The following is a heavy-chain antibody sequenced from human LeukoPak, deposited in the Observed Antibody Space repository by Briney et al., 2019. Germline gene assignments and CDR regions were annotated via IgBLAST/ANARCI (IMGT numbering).Heavy chain of an antibody. D-gene: IGHD6-25*01. Sequence: PGGSLRLSCAASGFTFSSYGMHWVRQAPGKGLEWVAVISYDGSNKYYADSVKGRFTISRDNSKNTLYLQMNSLRAEDTAVYYCARDGTEATLPGALWGQGALVTVSS. V-gene: IGHV3-30*03. CDR2: ISYDGSNK. J-gene: IGHJ4*02. CDR3: ARDGTEATLPGAL. CDR1: GFTFSSYG.